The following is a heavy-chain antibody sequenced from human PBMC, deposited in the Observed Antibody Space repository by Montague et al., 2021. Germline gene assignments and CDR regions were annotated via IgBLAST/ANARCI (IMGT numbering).Heavy chain of an antibody. Sequence: TLSLTCSVSGGSISTGGYSWSRIPQRPGQGLEGLGYIALRGTTYPNPSPSSPLSISLDTSRNHLSLQLTSVTAADTAIYYCAINASESYVGWFNPWGQGALVTVSS. CDR1: GGSISTGGYS. CDR3: AINASESYVGWFNP. D-gene: IGHD1-26*01. J-gene: IGHJ5*02. CDR2: IALRGTT. V-gene: IGHV4-31*01.